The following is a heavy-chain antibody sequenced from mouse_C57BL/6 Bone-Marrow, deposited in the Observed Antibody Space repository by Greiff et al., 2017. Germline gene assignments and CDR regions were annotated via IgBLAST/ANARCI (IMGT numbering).Heavy chain of an antibody. CDR2: ISSGGSYT. CDR1: GFTFSSYG. Sequence: VKLVESGGDLVKPGGSLKLSCAASGFTFSSYGMSWVRQTPDKRLEWVATISSGGSYTYYPDSVKGRFTISRDNAKNTLYLQMSSLKSEDTAMYYCARLDSSGYFDYWGQGTTLTVSS. V-gene: IGHV5-6*02. CDR3: ARLDSSGYFDY. J-gene: IGHJ2*01. D-gene: IGHD3-2*02.